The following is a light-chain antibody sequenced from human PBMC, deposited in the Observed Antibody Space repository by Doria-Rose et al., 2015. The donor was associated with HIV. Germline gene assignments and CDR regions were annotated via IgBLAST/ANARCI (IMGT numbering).Light chain of an antibody. CDR2: TAT. CDR3: QQTYSFPYS. J-gene: IGKJ2*01. Sequence: DVQLTQSPSSLSASVGDRVTITCRASQGITSNLNWYQQKAGKAPKLLIFTATTLQSGVPSRFSGGGSGTDFTLTISRLQPEDFATYYCQQTYSFPYSFGQGTKLDIE. V-gene: IGKV1-39*01. CDR1: QGITSN.